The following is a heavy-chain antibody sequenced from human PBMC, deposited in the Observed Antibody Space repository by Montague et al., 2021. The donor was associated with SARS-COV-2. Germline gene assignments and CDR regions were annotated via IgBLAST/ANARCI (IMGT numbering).Heavy chain of an antibody. D-gene: IGHD3-9*01. J-gene: IGHJ4*02. CDR3: MRAGGFDNRPPV. V-gene: IGHV4-4*02. CDR2: CCHSVST. Sequence: SETLSFTCAGALHCSVAELWRRSDGHPPENQLQWVGVCCHSVSTNYNPSLKSRVTMSVDKSKNQFSLELNSLTAADTALYYCMRAGGFDNRPPVWGQGALVTVSS. CDR1: LHCSVAELW.